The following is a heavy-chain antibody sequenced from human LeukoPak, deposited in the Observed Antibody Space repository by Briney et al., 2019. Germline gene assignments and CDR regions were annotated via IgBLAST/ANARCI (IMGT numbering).Heavy chain of an antibody. Sequence: PSGTLSLTCAVSGGSISSSNWWSWVRQPPGKGLEWIGEIYHSGSTNYNPSLKSRVTISVDKSKNQFSLKLSSVTAADTAVYYCAATYDSSGYYIGQGTLDYWGQGTLVTVSS. J-gene: IGHJ4*02. CDR2: IYHSGST. CDR3: AATYDSSGYYIGQGTLDY. CDR1: GGSISSSNW. D-gene: IGHD3-22*01. V-gene: IGHV4-4*02.